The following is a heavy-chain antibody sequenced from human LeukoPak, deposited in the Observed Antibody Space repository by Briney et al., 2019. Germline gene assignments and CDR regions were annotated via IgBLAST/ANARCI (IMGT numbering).Heavy chain of an antibody. CDR1: GFTFSSYS. CDR2: ISSSSGYI. D-gene: IGHD3-10*01. Sequence: GGSLRLSCAASGFTFSSYSMNWVRQAPGKGLEWVSSISSSSGYIYYADSVKGRFTISRDNAKNSLYLQMNSLRVDDTAIYYCARTAWNYFGSGNYYAPDYWGQGTLVTVSS. V-gene: IGHV3-21*01. J-gene: IGHJ4*02. CDR3: ARTAWNYFGSGNYYAPDY.